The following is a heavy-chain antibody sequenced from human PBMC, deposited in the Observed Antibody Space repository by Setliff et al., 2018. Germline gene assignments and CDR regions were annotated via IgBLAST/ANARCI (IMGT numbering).Heavy chain of an antibody. CDR2: INPNSGGA. CDR3: ARDRKSSPEHYYFDY. J-gene: IGHJ4*02. Sequence: ASVKVSCKASGYTFAGYYMHWVRQAPGQGLEWMGWINPNSGGANYAQKFQGRVTMTRDTSINTGYMELSRLRSDDTAVYYCARDRKSSPEHYYFDYWGQGTLVTVSS. V-gene: IGHV1-2*02. CDR1: GYTFAGYY.